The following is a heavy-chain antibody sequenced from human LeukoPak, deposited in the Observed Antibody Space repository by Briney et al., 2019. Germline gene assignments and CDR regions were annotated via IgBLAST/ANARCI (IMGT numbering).Heavy chain of an antibody. CDR2: IIPIFRTA. J-gene: IGHJ4*02. D-gene: IGHD2-15*01. V-gene: IGHV1-69*01. CDR3: ASGRSGYFDY. Sequence: DLMGWIIPIFRTANYPQKFQGRVTITADESTSTAYMELSSLRSEDTAVYYCASGRSGYFDYWGQGTLVTVSS.